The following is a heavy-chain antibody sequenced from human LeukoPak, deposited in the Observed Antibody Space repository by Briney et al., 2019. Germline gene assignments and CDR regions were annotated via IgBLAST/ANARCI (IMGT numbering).Heavy chain of an antibody. J-gene: IGHJ4*02. Sequence: GGSLRLSCAASGFTFSTYSMGWVRQAPGKGLEWVSVINNYGGSTFYADSVKGRFTISRDNSKNTLYLQMNSLRAEDTAVYYCAKDPGWWSSSWYYFDYWGQGTLVTVSS. V-gene: IGHV3-23*01. CDR1: GFTFSTYS. CDR3: AKDPGWWSSSWYYFDY. CDR2: INNYGGST. D-gene: IGHD6-13*01.